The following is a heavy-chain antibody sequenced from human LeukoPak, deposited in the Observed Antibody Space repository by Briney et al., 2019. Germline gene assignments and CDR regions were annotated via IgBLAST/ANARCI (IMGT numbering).Heavy chain of an antibody. D-gene: IGHD3-16*01. Sequence: PGGSLRPSCAASGFTFSNNYMSWVRQAPGKGLEWVSVIYSGDNTYYVESVKGRFTISRDYSKNTLFLQMNRLRAEDTAVYYCAGRRVLDASFDYWGQGTLVTVSS. V-gene: IGHV3-66*02. CDR3: AGRRVLDASFDY. CDR2: IYSGDNT. CDR1: GFTFSNNY. J-gene: IGHJ4*02.